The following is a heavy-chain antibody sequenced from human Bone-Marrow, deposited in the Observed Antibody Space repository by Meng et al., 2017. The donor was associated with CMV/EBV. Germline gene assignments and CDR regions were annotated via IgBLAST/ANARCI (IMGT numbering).Heavy chain of an antibody. CDR1: GGSFSGYY. V-gene: IGHV4-34*01. CDR2: INHSGGT. J-gene: IGHJ5*02. CDR3: ARRGLRFLEWLLFSWFDP. Sequence: SQTLSLTCAVYGGSFSGYYWSWIRQPPGKGLEWIGEINHSGGTNYNPSLKSRVTISVDTSKNQFSLKLSSVTAADTAVYYCARRGLRFLEWLLFSWFDPWGQGTLVTVSS. D-gene: IGHD3-3*01.